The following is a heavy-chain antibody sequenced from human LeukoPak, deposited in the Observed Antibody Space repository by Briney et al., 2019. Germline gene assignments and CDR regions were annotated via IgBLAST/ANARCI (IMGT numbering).Heavy chain of an antibody. CDR3: ARAAAPRGAFD. V-gene: IGHV4-34*01. CDR2: INHSGST. Sequence: PSETLSLTCAVYGGSLRGYYWSWIRQPPGKGLEWIGEINHSGSTNYNTSLKRRVTISVDTSKNQFSLKLSSVTAADTAVYYCARAAAPRGAFDMGPRDNGHRLF. J-gene: IGHJ3*02. CDR1: GGSLRGYY. D-gene: IGHD6-25*01.